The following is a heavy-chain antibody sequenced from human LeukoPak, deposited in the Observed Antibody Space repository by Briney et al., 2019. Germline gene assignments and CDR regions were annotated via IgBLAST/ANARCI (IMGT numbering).Heavy chain of an antibody. CDR1: GFAFSRQD. CDR3: AKDARRSSGWFFFDH. J-gene: IGHJ4*02. D-gene: IGHD6-19*01. CDR2: ISDSGERT. Sequence: GGSLRLSCAASGFAFSRQDMGWVRQAPGQGLEWVSGISDSGERTYYADSVKGRFTISRDNSKNTLYLQMNSLRIEDMAVYYCAKDARRSSGWFFFDHWGQGTLVTVSS. V-gene: IGHV3-23*01.